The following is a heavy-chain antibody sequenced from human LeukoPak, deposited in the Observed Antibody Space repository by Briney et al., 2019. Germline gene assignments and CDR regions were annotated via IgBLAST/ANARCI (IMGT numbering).Heavy chain of an antibody. D-gene: IGHD1-7*01. J-gene: IGHJ4*02. CDR1: GFTFSSFA. Sequence: PGGSLRLSCAASGFTFSSFAMSWVRQAPGKGLEWVSAISGSGGSTYYADSVKGRFTISRDNSKNTLYLQMNSLRAEDTAVYYCAKVGTGTGASFDYWGQGTLVTVSS. V-gene: IGHV3-23*01. CDR3: AKVGTGTGASFDY. CDR2: ISGSGGST.